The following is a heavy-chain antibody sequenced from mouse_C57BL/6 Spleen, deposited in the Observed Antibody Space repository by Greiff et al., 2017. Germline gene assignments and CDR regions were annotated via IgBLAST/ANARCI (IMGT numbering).Heavy chain of an antibody. CDR1: GFPFSSYA. J-gene: IGHJ3*01. D-gene: IGHD2-5*01. CDR3: AREGDSNFAWFAY. V-gene: IGHV5-4*01. CDR2: ISDGGSYT. Sequence: EVKLEESGGGLVKPGGSLKLSCAASGFPFSSYALSWVRQTPEKRLEWVATISDGGSYTYYPDNVKGRFTISRDNAKNNLYLQMSHLKSEDTAMYYCAREGDSNFAWFAYWGQGTLVTVSA.